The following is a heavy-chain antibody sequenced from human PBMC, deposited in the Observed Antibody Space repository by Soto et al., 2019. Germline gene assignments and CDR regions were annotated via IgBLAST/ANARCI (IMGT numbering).Heavy chain of an antibody. Sequence: VQLVESGGGVVQPGRSLRLSCAASGFTFSSYGMHWVRQAPGKGLEWVAVIWYDGSNKYYADSVKGRFTISRDNSKNTLYLEMNSLRAEDTAVYYCARDQGIAVSAGDYWGQGTLVTVSS. V-gene: IGHV3-33*01. CDR1: GFTFSSYG. CDR3: ARDQGIAVSAGDY. D-gene: IGHD6-19*01. J-gene: IGHJ4*02. CDR2: IWYDGSNK.